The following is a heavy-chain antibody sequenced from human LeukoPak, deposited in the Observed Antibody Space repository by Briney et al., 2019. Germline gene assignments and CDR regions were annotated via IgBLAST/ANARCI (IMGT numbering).Heavy chain of an antibody. Sequence: PGGSLRLSCAASGFTFSSYAMSWVRQAPGKGLEWVSAISGSGGSTYYADSVKGRFTISRDNSKNTLYLQMNSLRAEDTAVYYCAKDATYYCGSGSYSSWFDPWGQGTLVTVSS. CDR2: ISGSGGST. D-gene: IGHD3-10*01. CDR3: AKDATYYCGSGSYSSWFDP. CDR1: GFTFSSYA. V-gene: IGHV3-23*01. J-gene: IGHJ5*02.